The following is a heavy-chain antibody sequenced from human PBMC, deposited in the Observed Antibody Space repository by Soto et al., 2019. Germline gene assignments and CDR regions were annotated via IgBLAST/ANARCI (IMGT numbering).Heavy chain of an antibody. Sequence: ASVKVSCKASGYTFTGYYIHWVRQAPGQGLEWMGWINPNSGGTNYAQKFRGWVTMTRDTFISTAYMELSRLRSDDTAVYYCARAYGPGIAVAGTTVDAFDIWGQGTMVTVSS. CDR2: INPNSGGT. D-gene: IGHD6-19*01. V-gene: IGHV1-2*04. CDR1: GYTFTGYY. CDR3: ARAYGPGIAVAGTTVDAFDI. J-gene: IGHJ3*02.